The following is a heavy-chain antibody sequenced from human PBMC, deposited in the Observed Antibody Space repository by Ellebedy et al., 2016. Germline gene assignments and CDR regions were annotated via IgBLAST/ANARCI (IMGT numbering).Heavy chain of an antibody. V-gene: IGHV4-34*01. CDR3: ARKEWPWYFDL. Sequence: SETLSLTCAVYGGSFSGYYWSWIRQPPGKGLEWIGEINHSGSTNYNPSLKSRVTISVDTSKNQFSLNLSSVTAADTAVYYCARKEWPWYFDLWGRGTLVTVSS. J-gene: IGHJ2*01. CDR1: GGSFSGYY. D-gene: IGHD3-3*01. CDR2: INHSGST.